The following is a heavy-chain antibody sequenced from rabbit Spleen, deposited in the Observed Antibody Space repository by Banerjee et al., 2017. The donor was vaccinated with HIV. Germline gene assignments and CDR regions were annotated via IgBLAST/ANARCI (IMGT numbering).Heavy chain of an antibody. D-gene: IGHD1-1*01. CDR3: ARDTSSSFSSYGMDL. Sequence: QALEESGGDLVKPGAALTLTCTASGFSFSSDYYMCWVRQAPGKGLECGACIYPGSSGSTYYANWAKGRLTISKASSTTVTLQMTSLTGADTATYFCARDTSSSFSSYGMDLWGPGTLVTVS. CDR2: IYPGSSGST. V-gene: IGHV1S40*01. CDR1: GFSFSSDYY. J-gene: IGHJ6*01.